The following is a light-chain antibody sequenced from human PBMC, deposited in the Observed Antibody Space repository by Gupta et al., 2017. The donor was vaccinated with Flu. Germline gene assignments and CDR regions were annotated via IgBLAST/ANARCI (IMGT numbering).Light chain of an antibody. CDR1: QSLLYSPNHKNY. Sequence: DIVMTQSPDSLAVSLGERATINCKSNQSLLYSPNHKNYLAWYQQKSGQPPRLLIYWASTRDFGVPDRFTGSGSETDFSLSISSVQAEDVAVYFCQQYFRTPWAFGQGTKVEV. V-gene: IGKV4-1*01. CDR3: QQYFRTPWA. CDR2: WAS. J-gene: IGKJ1*01.